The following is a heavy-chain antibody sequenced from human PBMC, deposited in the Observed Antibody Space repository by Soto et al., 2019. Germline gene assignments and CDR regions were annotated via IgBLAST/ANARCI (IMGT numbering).Heavy chain of an antibody. CDR1: GLTFTTYN. J-gene: IGHJ4*02. V-gene: IGHV3-48*02. CDR2: INPGSTTR. CDR3: VRACKGNSDGYFY. Sequence: EVQLVESGGGLVQPGGSLRLSCTVSGLTFTTYNFNWVRQAPGKGLEWISFINPGSTTRHYADSVKGRFTISRDNAKNSLYLQMNSLTDADAAVYYCVRACKGNSDGYFYWGQGTRVTVSS. D-gene: IGHD5-18*01.